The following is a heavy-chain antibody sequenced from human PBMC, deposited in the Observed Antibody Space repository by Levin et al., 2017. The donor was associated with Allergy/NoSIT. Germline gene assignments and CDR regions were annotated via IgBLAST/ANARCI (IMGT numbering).Heavy chain of an antibody. CDR1: GDSFSSYY. J-gene: IGHJ3*02. V-gene: IGHV4-4*07. CDR2: IYPSGST. Sequence: PGGSLRLSCTVSGDSFSSYYWSWIRQPAGKGLEWIGRIYPSGSTNFNPSLKSRVTMSVDTSKNHFSLKLSSVTAADTAVYFCTRRKKWEPADVFDIWGQGTMVIVSS. D-gene: IGHD1-26*01. CDR3: TRRKKWEPADVFDI.